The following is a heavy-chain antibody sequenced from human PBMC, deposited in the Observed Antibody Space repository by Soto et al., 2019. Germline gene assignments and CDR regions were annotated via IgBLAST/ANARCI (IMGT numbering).Heavy chain of an antibody. J-gene: IGHJ3*02. CDR3: AKDRGNYGDYALSAFDI. D-gene: IGHD4-17*01. V-gene: IGHV3-23*01. Sequence: GGSLRLSCAASGFTFSSYAMSWVRQAPGKGLEWVSAISGSGGSTYYADSVKGRFTISRDNSKNTLYLQMNSLRAEDTAVYYCAKDRGNYGDYALSAFDIWGQGTMVTVSS. CDR2: ISGSGGST. CDR1: GFTFSSYA.